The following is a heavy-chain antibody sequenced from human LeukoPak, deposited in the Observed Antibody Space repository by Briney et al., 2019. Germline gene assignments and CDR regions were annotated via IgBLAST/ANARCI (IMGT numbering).Heavy chain of an antibody. Sequence: GGSLRLSCAASGFTFSSYWMSWVRQPPGKGLEWVANIKHDGSEKYYVDSVKGRFTISRDNSKNSLYLQMNSLRAEDTAVYYCARVGTAEGTLEDYWGQGTLVTVSS. V-gene: IGHV3-7*01. CDR3: ARVGTAEGTLEDY. CDR1: GFTFSSYW. D-gene: IGHD6-13*01. CDR2: IKHDGSEK. J-gene: IGHJ4*02.